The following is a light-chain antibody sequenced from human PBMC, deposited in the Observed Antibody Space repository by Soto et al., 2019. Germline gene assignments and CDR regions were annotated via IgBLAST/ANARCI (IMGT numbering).Light chain of an antibody. Sequence: AIRMTQSPSSFSASTGDRGTITCRASQGISSYLAWYQQKPGKAPKLLSYAASTLQSGVPSRFSGSGSGTDFTLTISCLQSEDFATYYCQRYYSYPLTFGGGTKVEIK. CDR2: AAS. V-gene: IGKV1-8*01. J-gene: IGKJ4*01. CDR1: QGISSY. CDR3: QRYYSYPLT.